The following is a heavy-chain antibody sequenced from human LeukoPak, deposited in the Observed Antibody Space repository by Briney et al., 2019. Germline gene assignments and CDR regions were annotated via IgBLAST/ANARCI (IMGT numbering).Heavy chain of an antibody. J-gene: IGHJ3*02. CDR2: IYTSGST. CDR1: GGSISSYY. D-gene: IGHD3-22*01. CDR3: ARDFGYYDSIGQVVAFDI. Sequence: SQTLSLTCTVSGGSISSYYWSWIRQPAGKGLEWIGRIYTSGSTNYNPSLKSRVTMSVDTSKNQFSLKLSSVTAADTAVYYCARDFGYYDSIGQVVAFDIWGQGTMVTASS. V-gene: IGHV4-4*07.